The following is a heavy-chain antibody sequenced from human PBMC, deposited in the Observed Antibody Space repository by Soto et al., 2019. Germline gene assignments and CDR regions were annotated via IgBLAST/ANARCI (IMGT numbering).Heavy chain of an antibody. CDR1: GYSIRRGYY. D-gene: IGHD3-10*01. Sequence: PSETLSLTCSVSGYSIRRGYYWGWVRQAPGKGLEWLGSVYHNGIMFHNPSFQSRVTISVDTSKNQFSLNLRSVTAADTAVYYCAALWFGELAFNYWGHGILVTVSS. CDR2: VYHNGIM. J-gene: IGHJ4*01. CDR3: AALWFGELAFNY. V-gene: IGHV4-38-2*02.